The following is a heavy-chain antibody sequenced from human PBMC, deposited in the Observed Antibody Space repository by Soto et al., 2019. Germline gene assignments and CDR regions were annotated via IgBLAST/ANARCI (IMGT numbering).Heavy chain of an antibody. Sequence: SVKVSCKASGGTFSSYAISWVRQAPGQGLEWMGGIIPIFGTANYAQKFQGRVTITADESTSTAYMELSSLRSEDTAVYYCARGRLNYYDSSGYYKGRYFDYWGQGTLFTVSS. CDR2: IIPIFGTA. J-gene: IGHJ4*02. D-gene: IGHD3-22*01. CDR3: ARGRLNYYDSSGYYKGRYFDY. CDR1: GGTFSSYA. V-gene: IGHV1-69*13.